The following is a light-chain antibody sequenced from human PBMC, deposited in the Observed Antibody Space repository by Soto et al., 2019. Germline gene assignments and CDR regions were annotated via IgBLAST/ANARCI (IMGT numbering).Light chain of an antibody. Sequence: QSVLTQPPSASGTPGQRVTLSCSGSSSNIGSNYLYWYQQVPGTAPRLLMYRASQRPSGVPDRFSGSKSGTSASLAISGLRSEDEADYYCAAWDDTLNALVFGGGTKLTVL. CDR2: RAS. V-gene: IGLV1-47*01. CDR1: SSNIGSNY. CDR3: AAWDDTLNALV. J-gene: IGLJ2*01.